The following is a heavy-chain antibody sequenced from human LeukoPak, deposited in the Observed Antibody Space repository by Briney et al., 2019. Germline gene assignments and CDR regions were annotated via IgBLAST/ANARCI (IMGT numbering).Heavy chain of an antibody. CDR1: GGSISSSNCY. CDR3: ARLRRDGVHFLDY. D-gene: IGHD5-24*01. CDR2: IYYSGST. J-gene: IGHJ4*02. Sequence: SETLSLTCTVSGGSISSSNCYWDWIRQPPGKGPEWIGSIYYSGSTYYNPSLKSRLTISVDTSKNQFSLKLSSVTAADTAVYFCARLRRDGVHFLDYWGQGTLVTVSS. V-gene: IGHV4-39*01.